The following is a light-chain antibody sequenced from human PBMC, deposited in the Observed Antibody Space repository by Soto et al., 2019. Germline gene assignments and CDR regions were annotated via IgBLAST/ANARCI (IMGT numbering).Light chain of an antibody. V-gene: IGKV3-20*01. Sequence: EIVLTQSPGTLSLSPGERATLSCRASQSVSSSYLAWYQQKPGQAPRLLIYGASSRATGIPDRFSGSGSGTDFTLTISRLEPEDFAVYYCQHYGSSPRYTFVQGTKLEIK. CDR3: QHYGSSPRYT. CDR2: GAS. CDR1: QSVSSSY. J-gene: IGKJ2*01.